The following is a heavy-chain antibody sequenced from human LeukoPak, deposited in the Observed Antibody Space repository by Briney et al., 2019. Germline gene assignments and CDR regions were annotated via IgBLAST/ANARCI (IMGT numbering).Heavy chain of an antibody. Sequence: ASVKVSYKASGYTFTGYYMHWVRQAPGQGLEWMGWINPNSGGTNYAQKFQGRVTMTRDTSISTAYMELSRLRSDDTAVYYCARDETRDGSFDYWGQGTLVTVSS. CDR1: GYTFTGYY. CDR2: INPNSGGT. V-gene: IGHV1-2*02. CDR3: ARDETRDGSFDY. D-gene: IGHD5-24*01. J-gene: IGHJ4*02.